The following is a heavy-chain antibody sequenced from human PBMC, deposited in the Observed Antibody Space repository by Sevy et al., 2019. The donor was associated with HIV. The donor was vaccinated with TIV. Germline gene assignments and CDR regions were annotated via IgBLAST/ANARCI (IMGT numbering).Heavy chain of an antibody. J-gene: IGHJ4*02. CDR2: IYTGGGI. D-gene: IGHD2-2*01. Sequence: GGSLRLSCAASGFTVSNTYMSWVRQAPGKGLEWVSVIYTGGGIDYADSVKGRFTISRDNSKNTLYFQMNSLITEYTAVYYCLRGLLFSSSWSDYWGQGTLVTVSS. CDR1: GFTVSNTY. V-gene: IGHV3-53*01. CDR3: LRGLLFSSSWSDY.